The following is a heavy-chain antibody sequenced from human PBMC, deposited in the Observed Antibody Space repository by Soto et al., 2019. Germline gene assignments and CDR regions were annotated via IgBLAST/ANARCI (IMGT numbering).Heavy chain of an antibody. CDR3: ARNSGSATRSYYYGMDV. J-gene: IGHJ6*02. CDR2: IYYSGST. Sequence: PSETLSLTCTVSGGSISSYYWSWIRQPPGKGLEWIGYIYYSGSTNYNPSLKSRVTISVDTSKNQFSLKLSSVTAADTAVYYCARNSGSATRSYYYGMDVWGQGTTVTVSS. CDR1: GGSISSYY. V-gene: IGHV4-59*01. D-gene: IGHD1-26*01.